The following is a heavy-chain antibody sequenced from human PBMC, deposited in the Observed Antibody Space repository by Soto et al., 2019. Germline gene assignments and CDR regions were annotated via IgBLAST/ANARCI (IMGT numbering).Heavy chain of an antibody. CDR3: ARQGGYSYGYDY. V-gene: IGHV3-30-3*01. CDR2: ISYDGSNK. J-gene: IGHJ4*02. D-gene: IGHD5-18*01. CDR1: GFTFSSYA. Sequence: QVQLVESGGGVVQPGRSLRLSCAASGFTFSSYAMHWVRQAPGKGLEWVAVISYDGSNKYYADSVKGRFTISRDNSKITLYLQMNSLRAEDTAVYYCARQGGYSYGYDYWGQGTLVTVSS.